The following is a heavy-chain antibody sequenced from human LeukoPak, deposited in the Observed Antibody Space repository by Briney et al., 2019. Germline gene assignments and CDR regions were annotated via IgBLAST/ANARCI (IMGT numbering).Heavy chain of an antibody. J-gene: IGHJ5*02. CDR1: GGSFSGYY. CDR2: INHSGST. V-gene: IGHV4-34*01. CDR3: ARRRSIAAPRARWFDP. D-gene: IGHD6-6*01. Sequence: SETLSLTCAVYGGSFSGYYWSWIRQPPGKGLERIGEINHSGSTNYNPSLKSRVTISVDTSKNQFSLKLSSVTAADTAVYYCARRRSIAAPRARWFDPWGQGTLVTVSS.